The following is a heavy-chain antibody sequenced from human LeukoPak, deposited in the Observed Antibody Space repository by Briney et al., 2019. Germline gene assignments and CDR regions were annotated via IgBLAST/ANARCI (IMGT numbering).Heavy chain of an antibody. CDR2: IKQDGSEK. D-gene: IGHD6-19*01. CDR1: GFTFSSYW. Sequence: GGSLRLSCAASGFTFSSYWVSWVRQAPGKGLEWVANIKQDGSEKYYVDSVKGRFTISRDNAKNSLYLQMNSLRAEDTAVYYCARESSSGWVFDYWGQGTLVTVSS. V-gene: IGHV3-7*01. CDR3: ARESSSGWVFDY. J-gene: IGHJ4*02.